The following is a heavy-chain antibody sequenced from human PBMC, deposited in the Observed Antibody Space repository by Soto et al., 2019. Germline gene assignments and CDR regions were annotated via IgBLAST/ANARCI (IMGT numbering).Heavy chain of an antibody. CDR1: GGTFSTYA. CDR2: IIPIFATP. D-gene: IGHD6-19*01. V-gene: IGHV1-69*06. J-gene: IGHJ6*02. Sequence: QVQLLQSGAEVKKPVSSVKVSCKASGGTFSTYAIIWVRQSPGQGLEWMGGIIPIFATPSYAQKFQGRVTMTADNSTRTAYMELSSLISEDTAVYYCAREGPVAGNYGRDVWGQGTPVTVSS. CDR3: AREGPVAGNYGRDV.